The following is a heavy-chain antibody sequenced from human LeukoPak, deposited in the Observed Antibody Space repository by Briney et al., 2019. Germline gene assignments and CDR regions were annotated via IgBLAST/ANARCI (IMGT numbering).Heavy chain of an antibody. V-gene: IGHV3-7*01. J-gene: IGHJ3*02. Sequence: GGSLRLSCAASGFTFSSYWMSWVRQAPGKGLEWVANIKQDGSEKYYVDSVKGRFTISRDNAKNSLYLQMNSLRAEDTAVYYCATTPGSGWPDGAFDIWGQGTMVTVSS. CDR2: IKQDGSEK. D-gene: IGHD6-19*01. CDR1: GFTFSSYW. CDR3: ATTPGSGWPDGAFDI.